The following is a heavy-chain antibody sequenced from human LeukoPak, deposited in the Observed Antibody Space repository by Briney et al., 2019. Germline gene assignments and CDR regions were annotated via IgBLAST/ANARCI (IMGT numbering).Heavy chain of an antibody. CDR1: GFAFTTYW. J-gene: IGHJ5*02. Sequence: PGGSLRLSCAASGFAFTTYWMTWVRQAPGKGLECVANIKQDGTNKNYLDSVKGRFTISRDNTNNSLYLQMNSLRAEDTAVYYCARDSSGTTECDPWGQGTLVTVSS. CDR3: ARDSSGTTECDP. V-gene: IGHV3-7*01. CDR2: IKQDGTNK. D-gene: IGHD1-7*01.